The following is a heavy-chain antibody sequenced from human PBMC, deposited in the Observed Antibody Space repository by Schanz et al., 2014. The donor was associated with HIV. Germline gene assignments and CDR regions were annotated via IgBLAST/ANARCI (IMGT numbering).Heavy chain of an antibody. Sequence: VQLVESGGGLVKPGGSLRLSCAASGFTFMRHTMNWVRQAPGKGLEWVAVISYDGSNKYYADSVKGRFIISRDNSKNTLFLQMNSLRAEDTAVYYCARVEGPPTFYYYYYGSDVWGQGTAVTVSS. CDR3: ARVEGPPTFYYYYYGSDV. D-gene: IGHD4-4*01. CDR2: ISYDGSNK. CDR1: GFTFMRHT. J-gene: IGHJ6*02. V-gene: IGHV3-30*04.